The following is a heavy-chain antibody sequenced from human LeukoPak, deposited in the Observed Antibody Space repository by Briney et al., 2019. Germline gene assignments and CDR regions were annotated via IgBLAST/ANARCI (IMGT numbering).Heavy chain of an antibody. J-gene: IGHJ4*02. CDR3: ARGIAVAGVDY. CDR1: GGSISSTNW. D-gene: IGHD6-19*01. CDR2: IYYSGST. V-gene: IGHV4-61*01. Sequence: ASETLSLTCAVSGGSISSTNWWNWVRQPPGKGLEWIGYIYYSGSTNYNPSLKSRVTISVDTSKNQFSLKLTSVTAADTAVYYCARGIAVAGVDYWGQGTLVTVSS.